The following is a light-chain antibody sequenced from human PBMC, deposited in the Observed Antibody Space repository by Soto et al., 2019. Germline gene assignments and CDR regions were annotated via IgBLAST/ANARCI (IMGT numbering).Light chain of an antibody. CDR1: SSDVGGYKY. CDR2: EVS. V-gene: IGLV2-14*01. J-gene: IGLJ1*01. CDR3: TSKTSTSPYV. Sequence: QSMLTHPASLSGSPGQSITISCTGTSSDVGGYKYVSWYQQHPGKAPKFLIYEVSNRPSGVSSRFSGSKSGNTASLTISGLQAEDEADYYCTSKTSTSPYVFGTGTKVTVL.